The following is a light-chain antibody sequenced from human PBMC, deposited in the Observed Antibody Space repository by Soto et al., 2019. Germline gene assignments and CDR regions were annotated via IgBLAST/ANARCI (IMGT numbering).Light chain of an antibody. V-gene: IGKV1-9*01. CDR3: LQLNRYPLT. CDR1: QGISNY. Sequence: DIQLTQSPSFLSASVGDRVTITCRASQGISNYLAWYQQKPGKAPELLVYSASTLQSGVPSRFSGGGSETEFSLTIGTLQPEDFATYYCLQLNRYPLTFGGGTNVDLK. CDR2: SAS. J-gene: IGKJ4*01.